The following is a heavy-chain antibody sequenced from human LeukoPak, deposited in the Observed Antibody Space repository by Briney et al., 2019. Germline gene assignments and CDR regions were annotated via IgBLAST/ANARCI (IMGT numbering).Heavy chain of an antibody. CDR2: INHSGST. Sequence: ETLSLTCAVYGGSFSGYYWSWIRQPPGKGLEWIGEINHSGSTNHNPSLKSRVTVSVDTSKNQFSLKLTSVTAADTAMYYCARVKRRMGSSSGDYSDFWGQGALVTVSS. D-gene: IGHD6-6*01. CDR3: ARVKRRMGSSSGDYSDF. J-gene: IGHJ4*02. CDR1: GGSFSGYY. V-gene: IGHV4-34*01.